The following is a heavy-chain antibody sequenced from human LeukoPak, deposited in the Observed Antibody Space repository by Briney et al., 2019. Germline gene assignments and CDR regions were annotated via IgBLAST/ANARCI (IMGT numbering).Heavy chain of an antibody. V-gene: IGHV4-34*01. CDR2: INHSGYT. CDR3: ARLGSRVL. CDR1: GGSFSGYY. J-gene: IGHJ4*02. Sequence: SETLSLTCALYGGSFSGYYWSWIRQSPGKGLEWIGQINHSGYTNYKPSLKSRVTMSVDTSKNQFSLKLISMTAADTAVYYCARLGSRVLWGQGTPVTVSS. D-gene: IGHD1-26*01.